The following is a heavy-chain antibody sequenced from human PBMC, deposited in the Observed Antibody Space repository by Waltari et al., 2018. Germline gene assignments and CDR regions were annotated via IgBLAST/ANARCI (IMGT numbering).Heavy chain of an antibody. J-gene: IGHJ1*01. CDR2: INHSGST. CDR3: ARRSRIAAAGTGYFQH. V-gene: IGHV4-34*01. CDR1: GGSFSGYY. Sequence: QVQLQQWGAGLLKPSETLSLTCAVYGGSFSGYYWSWIRQPPGKGLEWIGEINHSGSTNSNPSLKSRVTISVDTSKNQFSLKLSSVTAADTAVYYCARRSRIAAAGTGYFQHWGQGTLVTVSS. D-gene: IGHD6-13*01.